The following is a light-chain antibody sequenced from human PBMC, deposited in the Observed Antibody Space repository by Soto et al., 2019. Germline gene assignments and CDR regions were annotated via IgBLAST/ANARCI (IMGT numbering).Light chain of an antibody. CDR1: QSVSSRD. V-gene: IGKV3-20*01. CDR2: ATS. Sequence: EIVLPQSPGTLSLSPGERATLSCRASQSVSSRDLAWYQQKPGQAPRLLIYATSSRATGIPDRFSGSGSGTDFTLTISRLEPEDLAVYYCQQYDNSPGYTFGQGTKLEIK. CDR3: QQYDNSPGYT. J-gene: IGKJ2*01.